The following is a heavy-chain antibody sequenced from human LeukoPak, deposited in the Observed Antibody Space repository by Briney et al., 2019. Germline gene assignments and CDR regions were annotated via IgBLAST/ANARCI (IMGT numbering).Heavy chain of an antibody. D-gene: IGHD1-20*01. CDR3: VRDDDNWAFVL. V-gene: IGHV3-21*01. Sequence: NPGESLRLSCEGSGFTFSTYGMNWVRQPPGKGLQWLSSITSSSPYKYYADSLKGRISISRDNAKNSLYLQMIGLRAEDTAVYYCVRDDDNWAFVLWGRGTLVTVSS. CDR1: GFTFSTYG. J-gene: IGHJ2*01. CDR2: ITSSSPYK.